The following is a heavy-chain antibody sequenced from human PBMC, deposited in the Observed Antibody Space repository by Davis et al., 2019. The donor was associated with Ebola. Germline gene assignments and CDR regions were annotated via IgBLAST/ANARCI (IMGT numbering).Heavy chain of an antibody. Sequence: MPSETLSLTCAVYGGSFSGYYWSWIRQPPGKGLEWIGEINHSGSTNYNPSLKSRVTISVDTSKNQFSLKLSSVTAADTAVYYCARENGYSSSQYWGQGTLVTVSS. J-gene: IGHJ4*02. CDR2: INHSGST. CDR3: ARENGYSSSQY. V-gene: IGHV4-34*01. D-gene: IGHD6-13*01. CDR1: GGSFSGYY.